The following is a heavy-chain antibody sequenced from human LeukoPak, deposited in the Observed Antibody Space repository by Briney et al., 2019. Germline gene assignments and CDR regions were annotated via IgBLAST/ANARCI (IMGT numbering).Heavy chain of an antibody. CDR1: GFTFDDYA. CDR2: ISGDGGST. Sequence: GGSLRLSCAASGFTFDDYAMHWVRPAPGKGLEWVSLISGDGGSTYYADSVKGRFTISRDNSKNSLYLQMNSLRTEDTALYYCAKAGMGATLYYGMDVWGQGTTVTVSS. CDR3: AKAGMGATLYYGMDV. D-gene: IGHD1-26*01. V-gene: IGHV3-43*02. J-gene: IGHJ6*02.